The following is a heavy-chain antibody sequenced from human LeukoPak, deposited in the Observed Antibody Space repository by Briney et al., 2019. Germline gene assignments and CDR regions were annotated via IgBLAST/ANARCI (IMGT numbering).Heavy chain of an antibody. Sequence: GGSLRLSCAASGFTFSSYGMHWVRQAPGKGLEWVAFIRYDGSNKYYADSVKGRFTISRDNSKNTLYLQMNSLRAEDTAVYYCAKDRLSSSSFDYWGQGTLVTVSS. CDR1: GFTFSSYG. D-gene: IGHD6-6*01. V-gene: IGHV3-30*02. CDR2: IRYDGSNK. J-gene: IGHJ4*02. CDR3: AKDRLSSSSFDY.